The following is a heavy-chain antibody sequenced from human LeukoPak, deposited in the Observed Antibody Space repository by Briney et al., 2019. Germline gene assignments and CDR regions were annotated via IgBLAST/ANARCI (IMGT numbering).Heavy chain of an antibody. D-gene: IGHD3-10*01. CDR3: ARLYGSGSYYNY. CDR1: GGSISSSSYY. CDR2: INHSGST. Sequence: NPSETLSLTCTVSGGSISSSSYYWGWIRQPPGQGLEWVGEINHSGSTNYNPSLKSRVTISVDTSKNQFSLKLSSVTAADTAVYYCARLYGSGSYYNYWGQGTLVTVSS. J-gene: IGHJ4*02. V-gene: IGHV4-39*07.